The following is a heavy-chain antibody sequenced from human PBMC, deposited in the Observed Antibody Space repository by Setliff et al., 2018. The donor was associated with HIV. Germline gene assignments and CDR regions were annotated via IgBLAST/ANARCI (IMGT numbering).Heavy chain of an antibody. CDR2: IYHTGSS. V-gene: IGHV4-34*01. D-gene: IGHD6-25*01. CDR3: ARYSPRGYTLTGPY. Sequence: ETLSLTCAVYGRSFSGYYWGWIRQSPGKGLEWIGNIYHTGSSYYNPSLNDRATISLDTSKNQFSLKLTSRTAADTAVYYCARYSPRGYTLTGPYWGQGTLVTVSS. CDR1: GRSFSGYY. J-gene: IGHJ4*02.